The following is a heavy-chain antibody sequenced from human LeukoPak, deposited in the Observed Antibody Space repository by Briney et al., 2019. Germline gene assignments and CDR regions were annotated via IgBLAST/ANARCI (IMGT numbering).Heavy chain of an antibody. D-gene: IGHD5-18*01. CDR3: ARGLQLWTKGTFDY. J-gene: IGHJ4*02. CDR1: GGSISSYY. V-gene: IGHV4-59*01. CDR2: IYYSGST. Sequence: SETLSLTCTVSGGSISSYYWSWIRQPPGKGLEWIGYIYYSGSTNYNPSLKSRVTISVDTSKNQFSLKLSSVTAADTAVYYCARGLQLWTKGTFDYWGQGTLVTVSS.